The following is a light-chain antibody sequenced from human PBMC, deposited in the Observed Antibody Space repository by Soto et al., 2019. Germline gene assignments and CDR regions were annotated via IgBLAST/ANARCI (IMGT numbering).Light chain of an antibody. J-gene: IGKJ1*01. V-gene: IGKV2-28*01. CDR2: LVS. Sequence: DIVMTQSPLSLSVTPGEPASISCRSTQSLLHANGNTYLYWYLQKPGQSPQLLIYLVSNRASGVPDRFSGSGSGTDFTLKISRVEAEDVGIYYWMHALPGPTFGQGTEVEMK. CDR3: MHALPGPT. CDR1: QSLLHANGNTY.